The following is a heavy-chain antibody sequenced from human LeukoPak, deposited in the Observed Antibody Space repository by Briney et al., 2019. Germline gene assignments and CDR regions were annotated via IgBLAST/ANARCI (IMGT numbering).Heavy chain of an antibody. J-gene: IGHJ4*02. CDR1: GGSFSGYY. V-gene: IGHV4-34*01. D-gene: IGHD6-13*01. Sequence: PSETLSLTCAVYGGSFSGYYWSWIRQPPGKGLEWIGEINHSGSTNYNPSLKSRVTISVDTSKNQFSLKLSSVTAADTAVYYCASHGDSSGWYSCLYWGQGTLVTVSS. CDR3: ASHGDSSGWYSCLY. CDR2: INHSGST.